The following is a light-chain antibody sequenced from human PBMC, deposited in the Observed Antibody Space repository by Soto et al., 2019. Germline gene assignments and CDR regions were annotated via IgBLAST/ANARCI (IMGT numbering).Light chain of an antibody. CDR3: HQYGSSITWT. CDR1: QSVTSNY. V-gene: IGKV3-20*01. Sequence: EVVLTQSPGTVSLSPGERATLSCRASQSVTSNYLAWYQQKPGQAPRLLISAASSRATGIPDRFSGSGSGTDFTLSISRLEAEDFAVYYCHQYGSSITWTFGQGTKVEIK. J-gene: IGKJ1*01. CDR2: AAS.